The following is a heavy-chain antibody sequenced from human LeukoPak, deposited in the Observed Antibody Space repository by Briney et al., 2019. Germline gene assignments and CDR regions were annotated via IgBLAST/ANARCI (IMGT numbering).Heavy chain of an antibody. CDR2: ISYDGSNE. CDR1: GFTFSSYV. D-gene: IGHD3-22*01. V-gene: IGHV3-30*04. Sequence: GGSLRLSCAASGFTFSSYVMHWVRQAPGKVLEWVAIISYDGSNEYYADSVKGRFTISRDNAKNSLYLQMNSLRAEDTAVYYCASFTYYYDSSGYSPDYWGQGTLVTVSS. CDR3: ASFTYYYDSSGYSPDY. J-gene: IGHJ4*02.